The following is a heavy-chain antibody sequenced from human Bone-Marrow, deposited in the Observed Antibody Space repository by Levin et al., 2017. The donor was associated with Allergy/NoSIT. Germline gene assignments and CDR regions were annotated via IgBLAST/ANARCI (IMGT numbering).Heavy chain of an antibody. CDR2: IYWDDDQ. Sequence: VAWFRQPPGKALECLALIYWDDDQRYSPSLKSRLTITKDTSKNQVVLTMTNMDPVDTGTYYCAHMRDYGVNWFDPWGQGTLVTVSS. CDR3: AHMRDYGVNWFDP. V-gene: IGHV2-5*02. D-gene: IGHD4-17*01. J-gene: IGHJ5*02.